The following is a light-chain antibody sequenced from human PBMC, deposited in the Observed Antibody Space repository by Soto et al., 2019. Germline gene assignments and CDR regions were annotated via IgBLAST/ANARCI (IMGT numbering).Light chain of an antibody. J-gene: IGKJ5*01. Sequence: DIQLTQSPPFLSASVLDRVTITCLAIQDIISHLALYQQKPGKAPNLLIYAASGLQSCVPSRFSGSGSGTDFTLTISSLQPEDFATYYCQQSYRTPITFGQGTRLEIK. CDR2: AAS. CDR3: QQSYRTPIT. CDR1: QDIISH. V-gene: IGKV1-39*01.